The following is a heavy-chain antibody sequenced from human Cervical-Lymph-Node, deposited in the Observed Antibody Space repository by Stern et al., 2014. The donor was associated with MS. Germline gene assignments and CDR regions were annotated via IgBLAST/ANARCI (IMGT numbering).Heavy chain of an antibody. D-gene: IGHD3-10*01. Sequence: VESGGGLVRPGGSLRLSCAASGFTFSDYYMTWIRQAPGKGLEWLAYISSGADTMYYADSVKGRFTISRDNAENSLYLQMNNLRAEDTAVYYCARGRVSYNGMDVWGQGTTVTVS. CDR2: ISSGADTM. V-gene: IGHV3-11*01. J-gene: IGHJ6*02. CDR3: ARGRVSYNGMDV. CDR1: GFTFSDYY.